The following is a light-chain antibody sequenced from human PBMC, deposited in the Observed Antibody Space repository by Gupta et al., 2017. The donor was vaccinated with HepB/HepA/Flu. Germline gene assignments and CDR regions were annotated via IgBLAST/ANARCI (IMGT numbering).Light chain of an antibody. CDR1: SGYSHYS. Sequence: QLMLTLSSSASPSLGSSVKPTCTLSSGYSHYSIGCHQQQPGKAPRLLMKVESSGRYNKGSGIPYRFSDSSSGAARYLTISNLQSEDESDYYCETWDSNIRVFGGGTKLTVL. V-gene: IGLV4-60*03. CDR3: ETWDSNIRV. J-gene: IGLJ2*01. CDR2: VESSGRY.